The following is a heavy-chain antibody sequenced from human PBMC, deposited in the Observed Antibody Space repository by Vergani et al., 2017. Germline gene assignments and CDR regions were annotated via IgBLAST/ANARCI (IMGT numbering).Heavy chain of an antibody. Sequence: QVQLVQSGAEVKKPGASVKVSCKASGYTFTSYDINWVRQATGQGLEWMGWMNPNSGNTGYAQKIQGRVTITRNTSISTAYMERSSLRSEDTAVYYCARASRWVLLRKHYGMDVWGQGTTVTVSS. CDR2: MNPNSGNT. J-gene: IGHJ6*02. CDR1: GYTFTSYD. CDR3: ARASRWVLLRKHYGMDV. V-gene: IGHV1-8*03. D-gene: IGHD2-15*01.